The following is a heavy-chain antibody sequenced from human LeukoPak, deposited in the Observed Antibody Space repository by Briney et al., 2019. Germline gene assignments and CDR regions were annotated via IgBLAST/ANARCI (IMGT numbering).Heavy chain of an antibody. J-gene: IGHJ4*02. CDR1: GGSFSGYY. CDR2: INHSGST. V-gene: IGHV4-34*01. CDR3: ARGRSAWDIVVVPAARRGYFDY. Sequence: SETLSLTCAVYGGSFSGYYWSWIRQAPGKGLEWIGEINHSGSTNYNPSLKSRVTISVDTSKNQFSLKLSSVTAADTAVYYCARGRSAWDIVVVPAARRGYFDYWGQGTLVTVSS. D-gene: IGHD2-2*01.